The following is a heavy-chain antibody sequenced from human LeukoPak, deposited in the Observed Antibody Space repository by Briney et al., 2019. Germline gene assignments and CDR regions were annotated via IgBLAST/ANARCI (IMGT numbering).Heavy chain of an antibody. CDR3: AKGRVGSWAPCDY. CDR1: GFTFSSYA. CDR2: ISGSGGST. Sequence: PGGSLRLSCAASGFTFSSYAMNWVRQAPGKGLEWVSTISGSGGSTYYADSVKGRFTISRDNSRDRLYLQMNSLRAEDTAVYYCAKGRVGSWAPCDYWGQGTLVTVSS. D-gene: IGHD6-13*01. J-gene: IGHJ4*02. V-gene: IGHV3-23*01.